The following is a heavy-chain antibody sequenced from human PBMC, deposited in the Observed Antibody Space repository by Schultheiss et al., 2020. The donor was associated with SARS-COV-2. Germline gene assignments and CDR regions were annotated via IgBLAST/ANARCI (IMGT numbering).Heavy chain of an antibody. CDR2: IYHSGST. Sequence: SETLSLTCTVSGGSISSGGYYWGWIRQPPGKGLEWIGSIYHSGSTYYNPSLKSRVTISVDTSKNQFSLKLSSVTAADTAVYYCARDRYYDFWSGPGSLDGMDVWGQGTTVTVSS. CDR1: GGSISSGGYY. J-gene: IGHJ6*02. V-gene: IGHV4-39*07. D-gene: IGHD3-3*01. CDR3: ARDRYYDFWSGPGSLDGMDV.